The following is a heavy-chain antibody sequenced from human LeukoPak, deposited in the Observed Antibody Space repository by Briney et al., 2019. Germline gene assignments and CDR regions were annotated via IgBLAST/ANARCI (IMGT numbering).Heavy chain of an antibody. CDR3: ARDGGYCSGGSCWDY. CDR1: GFTFSSHW. Sequence: GRSQRLSCAASGFTFSSHWMSWVRQAPGKGLEWVANIKQDGSEKYHVDSVKGRFTISRDNAKNSLYLQMNSLRAEDTAVYYCARDGGYCSGGSCWDYWGQGTLVTVSS. D-gene: IGHD2-15*01. J-gene: IGHJ4*02. CDR2: IKQDGSEK. V-gene: IGHV3-7*01.